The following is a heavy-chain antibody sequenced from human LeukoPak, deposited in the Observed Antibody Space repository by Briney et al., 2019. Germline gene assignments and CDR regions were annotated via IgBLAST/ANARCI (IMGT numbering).Heavy chain of an antibody. CDR2: ISWNSGSI. CDR3: AKDRDGGSGTYYDY. V-gene: IGHV3-9*01. Sequence: GGSLRLSCAASGFTFDDYAFLWVRQAPGKGLEWVSGISWNSGSIVYADSVKGRFTISRDNAKNSLYLQMNSLRAEDAALYYCAKDRDGGSGTYYDYWGQGTLVTVSS. CDR1: GFTFDDYA. J-gene: IGHJ4*02. D-gene: IGHD3-10*01.